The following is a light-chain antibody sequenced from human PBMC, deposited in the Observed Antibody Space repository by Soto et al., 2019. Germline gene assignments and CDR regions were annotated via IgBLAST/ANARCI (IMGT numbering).Light chain of an antibody. CDR2: GAS. V-gene: IGKV3-20*01. CDR1: QTIDNT. J-gene: IGKJ1*01. Sequence: TQSPSSLSASVVDRVTLSCRASQTIDNTLAWYQRKPGQAPRLLIYGASSRAAGIPDRFSGSGSGTDFTLTISGLEPEDFAVYYCQQYGSSLTWTFGQGTKVDIK. CDR3: QQYGSSLTWT.